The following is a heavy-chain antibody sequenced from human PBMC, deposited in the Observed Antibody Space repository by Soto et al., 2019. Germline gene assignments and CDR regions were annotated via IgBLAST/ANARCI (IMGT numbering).Heavy chain of an antibody. V-gene: IGHV1-2*02. CDR2: INPYSGGA. CDR3: ARVIRGAYYNSPLDT. Sequence: ASVKCSCKASGYTFTGYFMHWVRQAPGQGLEWMGWINPYSGGADYAQSFQGRVTMTRDTSISTVYMELSRLRFDDTAVYYCARVIRGAYYNSPLDTWGQGTVVTVSS. CDR1: GYTFTGYF. J-gene: IGHJ5*02. D-gene: IGHD3-10*01.